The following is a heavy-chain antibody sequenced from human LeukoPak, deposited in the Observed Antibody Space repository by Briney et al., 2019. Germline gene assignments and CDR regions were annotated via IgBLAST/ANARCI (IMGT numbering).Heavy chain of an antibody. J-gene: IGHJ4*02. D-gene: IGHD2-2*02. CDR1: GYRFTSCC. Sequence: GSSVKLSCNSSGYRFTSCCIHWERQGPGQGLGRVGMINPSCGSTSYAQKFHGRGTMTRDTSTSTVYMELSRLRAEDTAVYYCARDLPAGLLYSFDYWGQGTLVTVSS. CDR2: INPSCGST. CDR3: ARDLPAGLLYSFDY. V-gene: IGHV1-46*01.